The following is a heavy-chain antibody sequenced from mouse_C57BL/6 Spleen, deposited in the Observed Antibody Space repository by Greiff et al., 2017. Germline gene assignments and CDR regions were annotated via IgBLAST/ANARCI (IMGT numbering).Heavy chain of an antibody. CDR3: ARWEDDYGRLYFDY. Sequence: VQLQQSGPELVKPGASVKISCKASGYAFSSSWMNWVKQRPGKGLEWIGRIYPGDGDTNYNGKFKGKATLTADKSSSTAYMQLSSLTSEDSAVYFCARWEDDYGRLYFDYWGQGTTLTVSS. V-gene: IGHV1-82*01. D-gene: IGHD2-4*01. CDR1: GYAFSSSW. CDR2: IYPGDGDT. J-gene: IGHJ2*01.